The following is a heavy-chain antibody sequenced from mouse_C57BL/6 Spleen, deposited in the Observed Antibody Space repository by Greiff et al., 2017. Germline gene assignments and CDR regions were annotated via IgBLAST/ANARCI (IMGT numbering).Heavy chain of an antibody. J-gene: IGHJ1*03. CDR2: IYPRSGNT. Sequence: QVQLKQSGAELVRPGASVKLSCKASGYTFTSYGISWVKQRPGQGLEWIGEIYPRSGNTYYNEKFKGKATLTADKSSSTAYMELRSLTSEDSAVYFCARREGYYYGSSYGGFGVGGTGTTVTVSS. V-gene: IGHV1-81*01. D-gene: IGHD1-1*01. CDR1: GYTFTSYG. CDR3: ARREGYYYGSSYGGFGV.